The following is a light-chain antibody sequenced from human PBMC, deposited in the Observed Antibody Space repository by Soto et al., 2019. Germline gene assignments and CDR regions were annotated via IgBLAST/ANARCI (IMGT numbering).Light chain of an antibody. CDR3: QQRANWPPELT. J-gene: IGKJ4*01. CDR1: QTVSNS. CDR2: DAS. Sequence: EIVMTQSPATLSVSPAERATLSCRASQTVSNSLAWYQHKPGQAPRLLIFDASNRATGIPGRFSGSGSGTDFTLTISSLEPEDFAVYFCQQRANWPPELTFGGGTKVEIK. V-gene: IGKV3-11*01.